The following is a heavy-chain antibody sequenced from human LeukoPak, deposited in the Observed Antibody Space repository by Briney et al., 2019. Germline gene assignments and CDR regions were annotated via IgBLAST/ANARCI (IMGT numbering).Heavy chain of an antibody. CDR3: AKGPSVWFGELLSSYYYYGMDV. CDR2: ISGSGGST. Sequence: GGSLRLSCAASGFTFSSYAMSWVRQAPGKGLEWVSAISGSGGSTYYADSVKGRFTISRDNSKNTLYLQMNSLRAEDTAVYYCAKGPSVWFGELLSSYYYYGMDVWGQGTTVTVSS. V-gene: IGHV3-23*01. D-gene: IGHD3-10*01. J-gene: IGHJ6*02. CDR1: GFTFSSYA.